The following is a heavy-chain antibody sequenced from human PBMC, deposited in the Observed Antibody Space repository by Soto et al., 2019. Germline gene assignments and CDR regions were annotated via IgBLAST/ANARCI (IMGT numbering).Heavy chain of an antibody. CDR2: IYHSGST. J-gene: IGHJ5*02. V-gene: IGHV4-30-2*01. Sequence: SETLSLTCAVSGGSISSGGYSWSWIRQPPGKGLEWIGYIYHSGSTYYNPSLKSRVTISVDRSKNQFSLKLSSVTAADTAVYYCARARDSSGYGGNWFDPWGQGTLVTVS. CDR1: GGSISSGGYS. CDR3: ARARDSSGYGGNWFDP. D-gene: IGHD3-22*01.